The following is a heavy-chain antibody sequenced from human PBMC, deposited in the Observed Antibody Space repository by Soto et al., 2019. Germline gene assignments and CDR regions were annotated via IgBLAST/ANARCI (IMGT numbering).Heavy chain of an antibody. D-gene: IGHD3-3*01. J-gene: IGHJ5*02. CDR1: GGSISSYY. CDR3: ARVFGVTIPWFDP. V-gene: IGHV4-59*08. Sequence: SETLSLTCTVSGGSISSYYWSWIRQPPGKGLEWIGYIYYSGSTNYNPSLKSRVTISVDTSKNQFSLKLSSVTAADTAVYYCARVFGVTIPWFDPWGQGTLVTSPQ. CDR2: IYYSGST.